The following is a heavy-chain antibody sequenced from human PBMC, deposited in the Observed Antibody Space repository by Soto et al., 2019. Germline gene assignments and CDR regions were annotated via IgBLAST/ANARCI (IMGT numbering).Heavy chain of an antibody. Sequence: EVHLVESGGGLVQTGGSLRLSCAIFESTVSRDWMNWVRQAPGKGLEWVAHINQDGSEKYYVDSVKGRFTISRDNAKKSLYLQMTSLGPEATALYYCSGGVGDAFWGQGTLVTVSS. CDR3: SGGVGDAF. J-gene: IGHJ4*02. CDR2: INQDGSEK. CDR1: ESTVSRDW. D-gene: IGHD1-26*01. V-gene: IGHV3-7*04.